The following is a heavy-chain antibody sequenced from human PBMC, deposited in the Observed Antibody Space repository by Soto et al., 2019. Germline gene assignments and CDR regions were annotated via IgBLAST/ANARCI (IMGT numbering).Heavy chain of an antibody. V-gene: IGHV3-64*01. J-gene: IGHJ6*02. CDR3: ARGDTVTTYYYYGIDV. Sequence: GGSLRLSCAASGFTFSSYAMHWVRQAPGKGLEYVSAISSNGGSTYYANSVKGRFTISRDNSKNTLYLQMGSLRAEDMAVYYCARGDTVTTYYYYGIDVWGQGTTVTVPS. CDR2: ISSNGGST. D-gene: IGHD4-17*01. CDR1: GFTFSSYA.